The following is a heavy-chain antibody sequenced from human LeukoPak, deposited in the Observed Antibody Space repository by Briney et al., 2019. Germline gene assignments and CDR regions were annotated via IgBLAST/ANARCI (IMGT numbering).Heavy chain of an antibody. CDR1: GFTFSSYV. D-gene: IGHD3-10*01. V-gene: IGHV3-23*01. CDR2: ITSSGDST. CDR3: ATVASGSLQD. J-gene: IGHJ4*02. Sequence: GGSLRLSCAASGFTFSSYVMCWVRQAPGKGLEWVSAITSSGDSTYYADSVKGRFTISRDNSKNTLYLQISSLRAEDTAVYYCATVASGSLQDWGQGTLVTVSS.